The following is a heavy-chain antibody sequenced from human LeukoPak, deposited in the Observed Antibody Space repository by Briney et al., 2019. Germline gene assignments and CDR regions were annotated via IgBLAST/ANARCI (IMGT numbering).Heavy chain of an antibody. J-gene: IGHJ5*02. V-gene: IGHV4-59*12. CDR3: ARGITMVRGVIFYHARSWFDP. Sequence: SETLSLTCTVSGGSISSYYWSWIRQPPGKGLEWIGYIYYSGSTNYNPSLKSRVTISVDTSKNQFSLKLSSVTAADTAVYYCARGITMVRGVIFYHARSWFDPWGQGTLVTVSS. CDR2: IYYSGST. CDR1: GGSISSYY. D-gene: IGHD3-10*01.